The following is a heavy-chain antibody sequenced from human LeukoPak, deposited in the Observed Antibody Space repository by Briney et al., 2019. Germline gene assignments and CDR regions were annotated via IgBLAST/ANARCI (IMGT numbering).Heavy chain of an antibody. V-gene: IGHV4-59*01. CDR3: ARAGTAMAPPYYYGMDA. J-gene: IGHJ6*02. D-gene: IGHD5-18*01. CDR2: IYYSGSI. Sequence: SETLSLTCTVSGGSISSYYWSWIRQPPGKGLEWIGYIYYSGSINYNPSLKSRVTISVDTSKNQFSLKLSSVTAADTAVYYCARAGTAMAPPYYYGMDAWGQGTTVTVSS. CDR1: GGSISSYY.